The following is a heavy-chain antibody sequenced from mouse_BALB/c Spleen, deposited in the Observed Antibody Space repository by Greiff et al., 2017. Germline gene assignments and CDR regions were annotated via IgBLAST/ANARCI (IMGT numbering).Heavy chain of an antibody. CDR1: GYTFTSYW. Sequence: QVQLQQSGAELARPGASVKLSCKASGYTFTSYWMQWVKQRPGQGLEWIGAIYPGDGDTRYTQKFKGKATLTADKSSSTAYMQLSSLASEDSAVYYCARLHGNYHYAMDYWGQGTSVTVSS. V-gene: IGHV1-87*01. J-gene: IGHJ4*01. D-gene: IGHD2-1*01. CDR2: IYPGDGDT. CDR3: ARLHGNYHYAMDY.